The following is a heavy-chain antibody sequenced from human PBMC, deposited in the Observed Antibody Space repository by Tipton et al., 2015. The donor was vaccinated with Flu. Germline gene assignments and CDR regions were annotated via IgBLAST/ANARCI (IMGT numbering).Heavy chain of an antibody. J-gene: IGHJ4*02. Sequence: LRLSCTASGGSISSGSYHWSWIRQPAGKGLEWIGRIYTSGSTNYNPSLKSRVTIAVDTSKNQFSLKLSSVTAADTAVYYCARGRAVAGFRGFDYWGQGTLVTVSS. CDR3: ARGRAVAGFRGFDY. D-gene: IGHD6-19*01. CDR1: GGSISSGSYH. CDR2: IYTSGST. V-gene: IGHV4-61*02.